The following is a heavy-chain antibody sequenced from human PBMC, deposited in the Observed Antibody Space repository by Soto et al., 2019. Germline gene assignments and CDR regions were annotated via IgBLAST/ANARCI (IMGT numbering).Heavy chain of an antibody. CDR3: ARATMTYFSYYMDV. CDR1: GGFISGGGYY. Sequence: SETLSLTCTVSGGFISGGGYYWSWIRQLPGKGLEWIGHIYYSGSTHYNPSLQSRVTISLDTSQNLLSLKMSSVTAADTGVYFCARATMTYFSYYMDVWGKGTTVTVSS. V-gene: IGHV4-31*03. J-gene: IGHJ6*03. CDR2: IYYSGST. D-gene: IGHD1-1*01.